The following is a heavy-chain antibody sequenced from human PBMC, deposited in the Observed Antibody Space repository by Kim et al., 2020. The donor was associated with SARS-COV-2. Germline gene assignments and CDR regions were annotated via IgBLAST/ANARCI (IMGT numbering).Heavy chain of an antibody. D-gene: IGHD3-10*01. Sequence: SETLSLTCTVSGGSISSYYWSWIRQPPGKGLEWIGYIYYSGSTNYNPSLKSRVTISIDTSKNQFSLKLSSVTAADTAVYYCARVGVRGVILGGPGFDYWGQGTLVTVSS. V-gene: IGHV4-59*13. J-gene: IGHJ4*02. CDR1: GGSISSYY. CDR2: IYYSGST. CDR3: ARVGVRGVILGGPGFDY.